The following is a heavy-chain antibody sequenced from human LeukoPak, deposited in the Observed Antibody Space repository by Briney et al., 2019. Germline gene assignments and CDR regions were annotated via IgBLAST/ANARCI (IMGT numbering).Heavy chain of an antibody. CDR1: GFTFSTYS. J-gene: IGHJ6*03. CDR3: ARRFGAGRDDYMDV. V-gene: IGHV3-48*01. Sequence: GGSLRLSCAASGFTFSTYSMNWVRQAPGKGLEWVSYIGTSNSTVYYADSVNGRFTISRDNAKNSLYLQMNSLRAEDTAVYYCARRFGAGRDDYMDVWGKGTTVTVSS. D-gene: IGHD3-16*01. CDR2: IGTSNSTV.